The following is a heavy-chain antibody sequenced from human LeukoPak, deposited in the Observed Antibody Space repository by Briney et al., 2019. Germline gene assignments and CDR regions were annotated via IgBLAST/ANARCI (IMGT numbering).Heavy chain of an antibody. CDR1: GGTFSIYA. CDR2: IIPIFGTA. Sequence: GASVKVSCKASGGTFSIYAISWVRQAPGQGLEWMGGIIPIFGTANYAQKFQGRVTITADESTSTAYMELSSLRSEDTAVYYCARDSSTTVTTSGWFDPWGQGTLVTVSS. D-gene: IGHD4-17*01. V-gene: IGHV1-69*01. CDR3: ARDSSTTVTTSGWFDP. J-gene: IGHJ5*02.